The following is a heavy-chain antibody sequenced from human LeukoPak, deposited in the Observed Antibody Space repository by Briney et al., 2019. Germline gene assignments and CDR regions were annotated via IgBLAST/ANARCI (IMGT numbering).Heavy chain of an antibody. CDR2: IYHSGST. Sequence: KSSQTLSLTCAVSGGSISSGGYSWSWIRQPPGKGLEWIGYIYHSGSTYCNPSLKSRVTISVDRSKNQFSLKLSSVTAADTAVYYCARSSSWYVGYQHWGQGTLVTVSS. V-gene: IGHV4-30-2*01. D-gene: IGHD6-13*01. J-gene: IGHJ1*01. CDR1: GGSISSGGYS. CDR3: ARSSSWYVGYQH.